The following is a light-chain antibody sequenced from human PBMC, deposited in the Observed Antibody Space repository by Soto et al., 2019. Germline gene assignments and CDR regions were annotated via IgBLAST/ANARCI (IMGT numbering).Light chain of an antibody. Sequence: EVVLTQSPGTLSLSPGERATLSCRASQTVDSTYLAWYQQKPGQAPRLLIYRASSRAAGVPDRFSGSGSGTDFTLTISSLEPEDFAVFYCQQHADWPLTFGGGTKVEIK. V-gene: IGKV3D-20*02. CDR3: QQHADWPLT. CDR1: QTVDSTY. CDR2: RAS. J-gene: IGKJ4*01.